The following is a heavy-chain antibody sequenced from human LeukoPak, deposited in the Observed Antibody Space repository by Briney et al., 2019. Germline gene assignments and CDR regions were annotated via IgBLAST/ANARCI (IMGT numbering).Heavy chain of an antibody. CDR2: IYYSGST. J-gene: IGHJ2*01. CDR3: ARSDILSGTPAWYFDL. Sequence: SGTLSLTCAISGGSISSYYWSWVRQAPGKGLEWVGYIYYSGSTNYNPSLKSRVIISVDTSKNQFSLKLSSVTAADTAVYYCARSDILSGTPAWYFDLWGRGTLVTVSS. CDR1: GGSISSYY. V-gene: IGHV4-59*08. D-gene: IGHD3-9*01.